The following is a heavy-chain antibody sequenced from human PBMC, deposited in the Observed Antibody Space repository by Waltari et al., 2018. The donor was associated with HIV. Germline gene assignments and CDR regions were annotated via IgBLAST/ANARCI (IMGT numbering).Heavy chain of an antibody. D-gene: IGHD2-2*01. Sequence: QVELVQSGAEVKKPGASVKVSCKASGYTFTDNYIHWVRQAPGHGLEWMGWINPKSGGTKHAQKFQGRVTMTRDTYMSTVYMEVSRLTSDDTAVYYCARGGASTTPRDYNYYGLDVWGQGTTVTVSS. J-gene: IGHJ6*02. CDR3: ARGGASTTPRDYNYYGLDV. CDR2: INPKSGGT. V-gene: IGHV1-2*02. CDR1: GYTFTDNY.